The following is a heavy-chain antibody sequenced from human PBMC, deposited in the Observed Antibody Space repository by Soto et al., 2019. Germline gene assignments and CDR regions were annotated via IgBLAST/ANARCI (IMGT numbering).Heavy chain of an antibody. Sequence: SETLSLTCTVSGGSISSYYWSWIRQPAVKGLEWIGRIYTSGSTNYNPSLKSRVTMSVDTSKNQFSLKLSSVTAADTAVYYCAVSRVTGTTVWFDPWGQGTLVTVSS. J-gene: IGHJ5*02. D-gene: IGHD1-20*01. CDR1: GGSISSYY. CDR3: AVSRVTGTTVWFDP. V-gene: IGHV4-4*07. CDR2: IYTSGST.